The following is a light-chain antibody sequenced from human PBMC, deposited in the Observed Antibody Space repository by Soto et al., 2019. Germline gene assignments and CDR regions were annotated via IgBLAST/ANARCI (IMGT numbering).Light chain of an antibody. CDR1: QSVSSSY. CDR2: GAS. CDR3: QQYVSSWT. J-gene: IGKJ1*01. V-gene: IGKV3-20*01. Sequence: EIVLTLSPGTLSLSPGERATLSCRASQSVSSSYLAWYQQKPGQAPRLLIYGASSRATGIPDRFSGSGSGTDFTLTISRLEPEDFAVYYCQQYVSSWTFGQGTKV.